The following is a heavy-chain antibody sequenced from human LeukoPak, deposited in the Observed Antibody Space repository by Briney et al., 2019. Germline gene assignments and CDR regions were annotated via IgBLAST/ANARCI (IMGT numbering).Heavy chain of an antibody. D-gene: IGHD3-10*01. J-gene: IGHJ5*02. CDR2: ISAYNGNT. V-gene: IGHV1-18*01. CDR1: GYTFTSYG. Sequence: GASVKVSCKASGYTFTSYGISWVRQAPGQGLEWMGWISAYNGNTNYAQKLQGRVTMTTDTSTSTAYMELKSLRSDDTAVYSCASDRGGSGSYYMSCFDPWGQGTLVTVSS. CDR3: ASDRGGSGSYYMSCFDP.